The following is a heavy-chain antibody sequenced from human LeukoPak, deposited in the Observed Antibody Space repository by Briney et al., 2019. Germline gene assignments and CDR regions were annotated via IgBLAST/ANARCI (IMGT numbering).Heavy chain of an antibody. V-gene: IGHV1-69*06. CDR2: IIPIFGTA. CDR1: GGTFSSYA. J-gene: IGHJ6*03. Sequence: SVKVSCKASGGTFSSYAISWVRQAPGQGLEWMGGIIPIFGTANYAQKFQGRVTITADNSTRTAYIDLSSLRSEDTAVYYCASAPVGALNYYMDVWGKGTTVTVSS. CDR3: ASAPVGALNYYMDV. D-gene: IGHD1-26*01.